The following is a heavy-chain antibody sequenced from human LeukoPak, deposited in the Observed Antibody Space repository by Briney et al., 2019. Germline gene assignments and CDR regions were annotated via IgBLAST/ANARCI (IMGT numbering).Heavy chain of an antibody. CDR3: VRPVGVSARGYFDL. D-gene: IGHD2-8*01. CDR1: GFTFSSYG. V-gene: IGHV3-33*03. CDR2: IWYDGSKK. Sequence: GMSLRLSCAASGFTFSSYGMEWVGQAPPKELEWLTGIWYDGSKKYYADSVKDRFTISRDNSNNMADLQMNSCEWEDTAGYYCVRPVGVSARGYFDLWGRGTLVTVSS. J-gene: IGHJ2*01.